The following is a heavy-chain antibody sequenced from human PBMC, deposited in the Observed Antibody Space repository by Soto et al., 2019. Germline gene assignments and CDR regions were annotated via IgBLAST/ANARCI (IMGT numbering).Heavy chain of an antibody. CDR3: ARDRVEMASIDY. Sequence: SETLSLTCTVSGGSISSGGYYWSWIRQHPGKGLEWIGYIYYSGSTYYNPSLKSRVTISVDTSKNQFSLKLSSVTAADTAVYYCARDRVEMASIDYWGQGTLVTVSS. J-gene: IGHJ4*02. V-gene: IGHV4-31*03. CDR2: IYYSGST. D-gene: IGHD2-15*01. CDR1: GGSISSGGYY.